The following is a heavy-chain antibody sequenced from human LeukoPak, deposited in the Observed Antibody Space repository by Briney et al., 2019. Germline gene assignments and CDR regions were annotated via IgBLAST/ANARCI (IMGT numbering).Heavy chain of an antibody. CDR1: GFTVSSNY. D-gene: IGHD3-9*01. CDR3: ARERRPCDILTGSNYYYGMDV. J-gene: IGHJ6*04. V-gene: IGHV3-53*01. Sequence: GGSLRLSCAASGFTVSSNYMSWVRQAPGKGLEWVSVIYSGGSTYYADSVKGRFTISRDNSKNTLYLQMNSLRAEDTAVYYCARERRPCDILTGSNYYYGMDVWGKGTTVTVSS. CDR2: IYSGGST.